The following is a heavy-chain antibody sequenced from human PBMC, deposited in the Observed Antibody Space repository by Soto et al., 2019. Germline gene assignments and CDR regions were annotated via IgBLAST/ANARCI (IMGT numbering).Heavy chain of an antibody. Sequence: GGSLRLSCAASGFTFSSYGMHWVRQAPGKGLEWVAVISYDGSNKYYADSVKGRFTISRDNSKNTLYLQMNSLRAEDTAVYYCAKSDGYNYFDYWGQGTLVTVS. CDR3: AKSDGYNYFDY. J-gene: IGHJ4*02. V-gene: IGHV3-30*18. D-gene: IGHD5-12*01. CDR2: ISYDGSNK. CDR1: GFTFSSYG.